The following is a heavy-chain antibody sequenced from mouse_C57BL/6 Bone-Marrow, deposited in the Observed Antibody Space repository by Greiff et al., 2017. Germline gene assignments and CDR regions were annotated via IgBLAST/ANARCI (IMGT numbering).Heavy chain of an antibody. D-gene: IGHD2-3*01. Sequence: EVKLVESGGGLVKPGGSLKLSCAASGFTFSSYAMSWVRQTPEKRLEWVATISDGGSYTYYPDNVKGRFTISRDNAKNNLYLQMSHLKSEDTAMYYCARGDDGYLYAMDYWGQGTSVTVSS. J-gene: IGHJ4*01. CDR2: ISDGGSYT. CDR1: GFTFSSYA. CDR3: ARGDDGYLYAMDY. V-gene: IGHV5-4*03.